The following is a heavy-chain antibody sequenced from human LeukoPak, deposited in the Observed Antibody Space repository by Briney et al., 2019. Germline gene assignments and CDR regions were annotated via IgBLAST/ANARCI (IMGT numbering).Heavy chain of an antibody. Sequence: GGSLRLSCAASGFTFSSYAMHWVRQAPGKGLEWVAVISYDGSNKYYADSVKGRFTISRDNSKNSLHLQMNSLRAEDTAVYYCATLRFLEWLLFPEYFQHWGQGTLVTVSS. CDR1: GFTFSSYA. CDR2: ISYDGSNK. V-gene: IGHV3-30-3*01. J-gene: IGHJ1*01. D-gene: IGHD3-3*01. CDR3: ATLRFLEWLLFPEYFQH.